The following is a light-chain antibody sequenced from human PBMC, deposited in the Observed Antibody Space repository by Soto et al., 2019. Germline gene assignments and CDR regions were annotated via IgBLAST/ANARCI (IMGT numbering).Light chain of an antibody. CDR1: NIGSKS. CDR3: QVWDNSNDHIL. V-gene: IGLV3-21*04. CDR2: YDR. Sequence: SYELTQSPSVSVAPGNTARITCGGDNIGSKSVHWYQQKPGQAPLLVIYYDRNRPSGIPERFSGSNSGNTATLTITRVEAGDEADYSCQVWDNSNDHILFGGGTKVTVL. J-gene: IGLJ2*01.